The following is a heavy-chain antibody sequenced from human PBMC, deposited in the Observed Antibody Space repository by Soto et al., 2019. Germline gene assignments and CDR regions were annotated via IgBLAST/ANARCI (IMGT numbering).Heavy chain of an antibody. CDR2: IWYDGSNK. J-gene: IGHJ5*02. V-gene: IGHV3-33*01. Sequence: QVQLVESGGGVVQPGRSLRLSCAASGFTFSSYGMHWVRQAPGKGLEWVAVIWYDGSNKYYADSVKGRFTISRENSKNPLYLQMNSLRAEDTAVYYCARAWRPTQVFWFDPWGQGTLVTVSS. CDR3: ARAWRPTQVFWFDP. D-gene: IGHD3-3*01. CDR1: GFTFSSYG.